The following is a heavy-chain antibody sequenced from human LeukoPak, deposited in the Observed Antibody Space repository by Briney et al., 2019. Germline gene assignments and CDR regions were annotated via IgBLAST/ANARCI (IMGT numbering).Heavy chain of an antibody. CDR3: AKREVGATGGWFDP. Sequence: PSETLSLTCTVSGGSISSYYWSWIRQPPGKGLEWIGYIYYSGSTNYNPSLKSRVTISVDTSKNQFSLKLSSVTAADTAVYYCAKREVGATGGWFDPWGQGTLVTVSS. CDR1: GGSISSYY. D-gene: IGHD1-26*01. V-gene: IGHV4-59*08. J-gene: IGHJ5*02. CDR2: IYYSGST.